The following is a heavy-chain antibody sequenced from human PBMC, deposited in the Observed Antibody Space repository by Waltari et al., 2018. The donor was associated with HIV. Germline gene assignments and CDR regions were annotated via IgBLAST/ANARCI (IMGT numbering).Heavy chain of an antibody. J-gene: IGHJ6*02. V-gene: IGHV3-48*01. CDR3: ARCETVVTPFINKYLGLDV. CDR1: GFTFSDYS. Sequence: EVQLVESGGKLVQPGGSLRLSFLASGFTFSDYSMNWVRQGPGKGLEWVAYISATGTTIFYANSVKGRFTVSRDNVENSLYLDMSSLRAEDTGDYYCARCETVVTPFINKYLGLDVWGPGTTVTVSS. D-gene: IGHD2-15*01. CDR2: ISATGTTI.